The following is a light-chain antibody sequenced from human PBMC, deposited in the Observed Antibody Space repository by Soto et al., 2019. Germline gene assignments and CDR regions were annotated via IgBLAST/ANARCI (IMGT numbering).Light chain of an antibody. V-gene: IGKV1-5*03. J-gene: IGKJ1*01. CDR2: KAS. CDR1: QSISRW. CDR3: QQYNAYPWT. Sequence: DIQMTQSPSSVSASVGDRVTITCRARQSISRWLAWYQQKPGKAPKLLIYKASTLESGVPSNFSGSGSGTEFSLTISSLQPEDFATYYCQQYNAYPWTFGQGTKVDIK.